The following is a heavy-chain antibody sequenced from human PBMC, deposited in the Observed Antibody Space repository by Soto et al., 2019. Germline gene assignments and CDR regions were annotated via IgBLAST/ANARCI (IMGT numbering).Heavy chain of an antibody. J-gene: IGHJ6*02. V-gene: IGHV4-4*02. CDR3: ARTASRYYYGMDV. D-gene: IGHD5-18*01. CDR2: IYHSGST. Sequence: SETLSLTCAVSGGSISSSNWWSWVRQPPGKGLEWIGEIYHSGSTNCNPSLKSRVTISVDKSKNQFSLKLSSVTAADTAVYYCARTASRYYYGMDVWGQGTTVTVSS. CDR1: GGSISSSNW.